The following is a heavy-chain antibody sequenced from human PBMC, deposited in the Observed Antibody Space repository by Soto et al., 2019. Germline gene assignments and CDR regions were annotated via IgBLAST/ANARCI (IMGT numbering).Heavy chain of an antibody. CDR1: ELTVSNNY. D-gene: IGHD3-10*01. CDR2: IDSGGGT. CDR3: VSRGY. J-gene: IGHJ4*02. V-gene: IGHV3-66*01. Sequence: EVEMVESGGGLVQPGGSLRLSCVVSELTVSNNYINWARQAPGKGLEWVSVIDSGGGTYYADSVKDRFTISRDNSKNTLYLQMNSLRAEDTAVYYCVSRGYWGQGTLVTVSS.